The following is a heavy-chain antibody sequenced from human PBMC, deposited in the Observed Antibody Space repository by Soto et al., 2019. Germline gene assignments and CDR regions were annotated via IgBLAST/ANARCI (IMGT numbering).Heavy chain of an antibody. CDR2: ISSSSSYI. CDR1: GFTFSSYS. Sequence: PGGSLRLSCAASGFTFSSYSMNWVRQAPGKGLEWVSSISSSSSYIYYADSVKGRFTISRDNAKNSLYLQMNSLRAEDTAVYYCARDGVPGIAAAKPILIFDYWGQGTLVTVSS. J-gene: IGHJ4*02. V-gene: IGHV3-21*01. D-gene: IGHD6-13*01. CDR3: ARDGVPGIAAAKPILIFDY.